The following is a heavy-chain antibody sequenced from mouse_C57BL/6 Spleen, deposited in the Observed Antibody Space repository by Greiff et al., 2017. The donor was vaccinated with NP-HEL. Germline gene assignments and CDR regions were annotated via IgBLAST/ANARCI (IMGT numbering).Heavy chain of an antibody. Sequence: VQLQQPGAELVKPGASVKMSCKASGYTFTSYWITWVKQRPGQGLEWIGDIYPGSGSTNYNEKFKSKATLTVDTSSSTAYMQLSSLTSEDSAVYYCARSDGSSYGNFDYWGQGTTLTVSS. CDR3: ARSDGSSYGNFDY. D-gene: IGHD1-1*01. V-gene: IGHV1-55*01. J-gene: IGHJ2*01. CDR1: GYTFTSYW. CDR2: IYPGSGST.